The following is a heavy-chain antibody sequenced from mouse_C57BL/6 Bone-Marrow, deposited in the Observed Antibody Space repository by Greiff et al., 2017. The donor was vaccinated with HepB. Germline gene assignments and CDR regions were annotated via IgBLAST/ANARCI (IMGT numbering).Heavy chain of an antibody. D-gene: IGHD2-3*01. CDR1: GYTFTSYW. Sequence: QVQLQQPGAELVRPGTSVKLSCKASGYTFTSYWMHWVKQRPGQGLEWIGVIDPSDSYTNYNQKFKGKATLTVDKSSSTAYMQLSSLTSEDSAVYFCARWDDGYYGAYWGQGTLVTVSA. V-gene: IGHV1-59*01. CDR2: IDPSDSYT. CDR3: ARWDDGYYGAY. J-gene: IGHJ3*01.